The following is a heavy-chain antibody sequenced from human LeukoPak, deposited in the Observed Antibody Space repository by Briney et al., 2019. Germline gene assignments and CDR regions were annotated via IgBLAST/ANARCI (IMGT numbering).Heavy chain of an antibody. CDR2: INPNSGGT. D-gene: IGHD2-2*01. Sequence: ASVKVSCKASGYTFTGYYMHWVRQAPGQGLEWMGWINPNSGGTNYAQKFQGRVTMTRDTSLSTAYMELSRLRSDDTAVYYCARDRGVVVPAEFYYYYYMDVWGKGTTVTVSS. V-gene: IGHV1-2*02. J-gene: IGHJ6*03. CDR3: ARDRGVVVPAEFYYYYYMDV. CDR1: GYTFTGYY.